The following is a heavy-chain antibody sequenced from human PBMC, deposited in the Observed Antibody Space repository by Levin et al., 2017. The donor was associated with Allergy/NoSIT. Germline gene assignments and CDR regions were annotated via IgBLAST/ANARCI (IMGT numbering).Heavy chain of an antibody. V-gene: IGHV1-46*01. D-gene: IGHD2-15*01. J-gene: IGHJ3*02. Sequence: GESLKISCKASGYTFTYYYIHWVRQAPGQGLEWMGVINPSGGSTTYAQKFQGRVTMTRDTSTGTVYMELSSLRSEDTAVYHCARGVVRVGYCSGSSCFGGAFDIWGQGTMVAVSS. CDR3: ARGVVRVGYCSGSSCFGGAFDI. CDR1: GYTFTYYY. CDR2: INPSGGST.